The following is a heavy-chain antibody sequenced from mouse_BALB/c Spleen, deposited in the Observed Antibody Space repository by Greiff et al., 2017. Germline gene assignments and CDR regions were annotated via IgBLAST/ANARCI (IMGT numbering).Heavy chain of an antibody. V-gene: IGHV1S81*02. CDR1: GYTFTSYW. J-gene: IGHJ1*01. D-gene: IGHD1-1*01. Sequence: QVQLQQPGAELVKPGASVKLSCKASGYTFTSYWMHWVKQRPGQGLEWIGEINPSNGRTNYNEKFKSKATLTVDKSSSTAYMQLSSLTSEDSAVYYCARWGSSYGGYWCFDVWGAGTTVTVSA. CDR2: INPSNGRT. CDR3: ARWGSSYGGYWCFDV.